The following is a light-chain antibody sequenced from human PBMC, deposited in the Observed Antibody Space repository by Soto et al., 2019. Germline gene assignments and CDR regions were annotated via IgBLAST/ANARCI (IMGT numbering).Light chain of an antibody. J-gene: IGLJ1*01. CDR3: CSYAGSSTYV. CDR1: SSDVGSYNL. V-gene: IGLV2-23*02. Sequence: QCVLTQPASVSGSPGRSITISCTGTSSDVGSYNLVSWYQQHPGKAPKLMIYEVSKRPSGVSNRFSGSKSGNTASLTISGLQAEDEADYYCCSYAGSSTYVFGTGTKVTVL. CDR2: EVS.